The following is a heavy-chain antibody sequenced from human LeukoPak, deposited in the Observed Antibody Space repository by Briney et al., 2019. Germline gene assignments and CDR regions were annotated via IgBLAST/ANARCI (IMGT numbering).Heavy chain of an antibody. CDR1: GYSFTSYW. CDR2: IYPGDSDT. J-gene: IGHJ6*02. Sequence: GESLKISCKGSGYSFTSYWIGWVRQMPGKGLEWMGIIYPGDSDTRYSPSFQGQVTISADKSISTAYLQWSSLKASDTAMYYCGTLEVAVAGSGEIYYYYGMDVWGQGTTVTVSS. V-gene: IGHV5-51*01. D-gene: IGHD6-19*01. CDR3: GTLEVAVAGSGEIYYYYGMDV.